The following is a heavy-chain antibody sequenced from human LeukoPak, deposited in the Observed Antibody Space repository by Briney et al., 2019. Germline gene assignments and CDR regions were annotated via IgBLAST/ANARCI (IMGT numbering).Heavy chain of an antibody. CDR1: GFTVSSNY. J-gene: IGHJ4*02. V-gene: IGHV3-53*01. CDR2: IYSGGST. Sequence: GGSLRLSCAASGFTVSSNYISWVRRAPGKGLEWVSVIYSGGSTYYADSVKGRFTISRDNSKNTLYLQMNSLRAEDTAVYYCARGGYSYGPQAYWGQGTLVAVSS. D-gene: IGHD5-18*01. CDR3: ARGGYSYGPQAY.